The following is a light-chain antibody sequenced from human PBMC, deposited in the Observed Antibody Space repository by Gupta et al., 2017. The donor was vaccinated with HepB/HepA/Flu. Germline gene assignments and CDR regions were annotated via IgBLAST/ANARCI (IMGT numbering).Light chain of an antibody. CDR2: NNN. Sequence: QSVLTQPPSASGTPGQTVTIFCSGGSSNIGSRTVNWYQQLPGTAPRLLINNNNQRPSGVPDRFSGSKSGTSASLAISGLQSDDEGDYYCAAWDDSQIRVFGGGTKLTVL. V-gene: IGLV1-44*01. CDR3: AAWDDSQIRV. J-gene: IGLJ3*02. CDR1: SSNIGSRT.